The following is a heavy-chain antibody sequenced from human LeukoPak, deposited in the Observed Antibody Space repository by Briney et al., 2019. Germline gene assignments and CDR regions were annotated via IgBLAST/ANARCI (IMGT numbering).Heavy chain of an antibody. Sequence: PGGSLSLSCAASGFTFSNYHMNWVRQAPGKGLEWVSFISSSSSTIYYADSVKGRYTISRDNTTNSLYLQMNSLRVEDTAVYYCARTDRIVGVTADYFDYWGQGTLVTVSS. CDR2: ISSSSSTI. J-gene: IGHJ4*02. CDR1: GFTFSNYH. CDR3: ARTDRIVGVTADYFDY. V-gene: IGHV3-48*04. D-gene: IGHD1-26*01.